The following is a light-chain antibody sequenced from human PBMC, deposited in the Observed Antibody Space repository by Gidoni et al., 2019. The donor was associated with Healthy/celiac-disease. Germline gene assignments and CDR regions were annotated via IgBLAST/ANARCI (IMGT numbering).Light chain of an antibody. CDR2: EVS. CDR3: SSYTSSSTLYV. J-gene: IGLJ1*01. Sequence: QSALTQPASVSGSPGQSINISCTGNSSDVGGYNYVSWYQQHPGKAPKLMIYEVSNRPSGVSNRFSGSKSGNTASLTISGLQAEDEADYYCSSYTSSSTLYVFGTGTKITVL. V-gene: IGLV2-14*01. CDR1: SSDVGGYNY.